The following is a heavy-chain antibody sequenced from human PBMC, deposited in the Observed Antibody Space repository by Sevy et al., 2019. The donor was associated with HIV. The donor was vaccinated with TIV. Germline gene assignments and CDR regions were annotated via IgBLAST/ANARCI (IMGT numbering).Heavy chain of an antibody. Sequence: GGSLRLSCAASGFTFSSYGMYWVRQAPGKGLEWVAFIRYDGSTKYYADSVKGRFTISRDNSKNTLYLQMNSLRAEDTAVYYCAKALSPQPSGYSSGWYLDAFDIWGQGTMVTVSS. V-gene: IGHV3-30*02. CDR3: AKALSPQPSGYSSGWYLDAFDI. CDR2: IRYDGSTK. CDR1: GFTFSSYG. D-gene: IGHD6-19*01. J-gene: IGHJ3*02.